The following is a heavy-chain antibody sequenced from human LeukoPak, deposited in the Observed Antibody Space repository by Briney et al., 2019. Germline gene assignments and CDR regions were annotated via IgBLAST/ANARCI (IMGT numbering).Heavy chain of an antibody. D-gene: IGHD2-15*01. CDR1: GGSISSSSYY. Sequence: SETLSLTCTVSGGSISSSSYYWGWIRQPPGKGLEWIGSIYYSGSTYYDPSLKSRVTISVDTSKNQFSLKLSSVTAADTAVYYCARHPLPSEYCSGGSCYFRWGKGTLVTVSS. CDR2: IYYSGST. CDR3: ARHPLPSEYCSGGSCYFR. V-gene: IGHV4-39*01. J-gene: IGHJ1*01.